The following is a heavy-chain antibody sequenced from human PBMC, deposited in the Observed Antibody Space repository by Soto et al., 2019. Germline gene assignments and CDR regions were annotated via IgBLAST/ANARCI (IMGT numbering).Heavy chain of an antibody. D-gene: IGHD3-3*01. CDR2: ISGSGGST. Sequence: GSLRLSCAASGFTFSSYAMSWVRQAPGKGLEWVSAISGSGGSTYYADSVKGRFTISRDNSKNMLYLQMNSLRAEDTAVYYCAKDAAVLRFLEWLLSPFDYWGQGTLVTVSS. CDR3: AKDAAVLRFLEWLLSPFDY. CDR1: GFTFSSYA. V-gene: IGHV3-23*01. J-gene: IGHJ4*02.